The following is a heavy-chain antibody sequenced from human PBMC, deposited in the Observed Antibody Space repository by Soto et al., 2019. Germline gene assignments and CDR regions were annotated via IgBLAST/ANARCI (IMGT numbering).Heavy chain of an antibody. J-gene: IGHJ6*02. D-gene: IGHD3-3*01. CDR1: GFTFSSYS. V-gene: IGHV3-21*01. CDR2: ISSSSSYI. CDR3: ASSVNTGSSLRFLEWLFDGMDV. Sequence: GGSLRLSCAASGFTFSSYSMNWVRQAPGKGLEWVSSISSSSSYIYYADSVKGRFTISRDNVKNSLYLQMNSLRAEDTAVYYCASSVNTGSSLRFLEWLFDGMDVWGQGTTVTVSS.